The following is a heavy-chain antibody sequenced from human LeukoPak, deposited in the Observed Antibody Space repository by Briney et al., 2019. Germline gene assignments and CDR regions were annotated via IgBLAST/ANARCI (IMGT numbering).Heavy chain of an antibody. CDR2: INQDGGTT. V-gene: IGHV3-7*01. J-gene: IGHJ6*03. CDR1: GFTFGSLW. CDR3: TKDRQGPNQYHMDV. Sequence: GGSLRLSCAASGFTFGSLWMSWVRQAPGRGPEWVANINQDGGTTYYVASVKGRFTISRDNAKNSLSLQMSSLRAEDTAVYYCTKDRQGPNQYHMDVWGKGTTVTVSS.